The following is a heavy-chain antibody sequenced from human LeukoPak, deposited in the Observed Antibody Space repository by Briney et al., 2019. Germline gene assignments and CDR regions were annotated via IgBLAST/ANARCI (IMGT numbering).Heavy chain of an antibody. D-gene: IGHD6-13*01. CDR1: GGSISSSSYY. CDR2: IYYSGST. V-gene: IGHV4-39*01. J-gene: IGHJ4*02. CDR3: ARRPYSSSWYGVDY. Sequence: SETLSLTCTVSGGSISSSSYYWGWIRQPPGKGLEWIGCIYYSGSTYYNPSLKSRVTISVDTSKNQFSLKLSSVTAADTAVYYCARRPYSSSWYGVDYWGQGTLVTVSS.